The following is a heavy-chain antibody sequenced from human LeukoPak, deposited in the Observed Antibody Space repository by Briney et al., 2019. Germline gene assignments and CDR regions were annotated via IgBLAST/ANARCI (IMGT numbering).Heavy chain of an antibody. Sequence: PGRSLRLSCAASGFTFSSYAMHWVRQAPGKGLEWVAVISYDGSNKYYAGSVKGRFTISRDSSKNTLYLQMNSLRAEDTAVYYCATSLGYSYGLDYWGQGTLVTVSS. CDR2: ISYDGSNK. J-gene: IGHJ4*02. CDR3: ATSLGYSYGLDY. CDR1: GFTFSSYA. V-gene: IGHV3-30-3*01. D-gene: IGHD5-18*01.